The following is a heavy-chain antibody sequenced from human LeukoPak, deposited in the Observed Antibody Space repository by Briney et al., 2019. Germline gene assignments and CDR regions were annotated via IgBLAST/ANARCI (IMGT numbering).Heavy chain of an antibody. V-gene: IGHV3-7*05. CDR1: GFTFSSHW. CDR3: ARASDPWLQLT. CDR2: INQDGSET. D-gene: IGHD5-24*01. Sequence: GGSLRLSCAASGFTFSSHWMTWVRQAPGKGLEWVANINQDGSETYYMDSVKGRFTISRDNTKNSLYLQMNSLRAEDTAVYYCARASDPWLQLTWGQGTLVTVSS. J-gene: IGHJ5*02.